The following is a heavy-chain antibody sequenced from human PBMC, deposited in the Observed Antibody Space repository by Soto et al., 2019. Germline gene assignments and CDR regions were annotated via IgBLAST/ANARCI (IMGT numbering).Heavy chain of an antibody. CDR1: GFTFSNYA. CDR3: ARGPIGDAAMVTNYFDY. J-gene: IGHJ4*02. D-gene: IGHD5-18*01. Sequence: SLRLSCAASGFTFSNYAIHWVRQAPGKGLEWVAVLSYDGNNIHYADSVKGRFTVSRDNSKNTLFLQMNSLRPEDTALYYCARGPIGDAAMVTNYFDYWGQGTLVTVSS. CDR2: LSYDGNNI. V-gene: IGHV3-30-3*01.